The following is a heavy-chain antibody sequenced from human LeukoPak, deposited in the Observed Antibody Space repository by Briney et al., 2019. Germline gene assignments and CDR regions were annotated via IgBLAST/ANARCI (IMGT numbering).Heavy chain of an antibody. V-gene: IGHV4-38-2*01. CDR1: GYSISSGYY. J-gene: IGHJ4*02. D-gene: IGHD3-3*01. CDR2: IYHSGST. CDR3: ASSPRVPGPPSH. Sequence: SETLSLTCAVSGYSISSGYYWGWIRQPPGKGLEWIGSIYHSGSTYYNPSLKSRVTISVDTSKNQFSLKLSSVTAADTAVYYCASSPRVPGPPSHWGQGTLVTVSS.